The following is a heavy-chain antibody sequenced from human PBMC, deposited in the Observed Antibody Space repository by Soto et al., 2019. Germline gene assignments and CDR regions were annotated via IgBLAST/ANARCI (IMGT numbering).Heavy chain of an antibody. CDR2: IIPILGIA. Sequence: QVQLVQSGAEVKKPGSSVKVSCKASGGTFSSYTISWVRQAPGQGLEWMGRIIPILGIANYAQKFQGRVTITANKSTSTAYMELSSLRSEDQAVYYCASRGYCSGGSCYPNYYYYGMDVWGQGTTVTVSS. J-gene: IGHJ6*02. V-gene: IGHV1-69*02. D-gene: IGHD2-15*01. CDR1: GGTFSSYT. CDR3: ASRGYCSGGSCYPNYYYYGMDV.